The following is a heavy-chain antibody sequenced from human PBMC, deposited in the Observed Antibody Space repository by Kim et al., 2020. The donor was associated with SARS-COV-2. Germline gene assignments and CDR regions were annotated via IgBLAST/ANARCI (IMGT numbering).Heavy chain of an antibody. CDR2: ISGSGAGT. Sequence: GGSLRLSCVASGFTFSSYAMTWVRQAPGKGLEWVSGISGSGAGTYYADSVKGRFTIFRDNFEDTLWLQMNSLRAEDTALYYCAKTETRYDSIDYIDYWG. D-gene: IGHD3-22*01. V-gene: IGHV3-23*01. CDR1: GFTFSSYA. CDR3: AKTETRYDSIDYIDY. J-gene: IGHJ4*01.